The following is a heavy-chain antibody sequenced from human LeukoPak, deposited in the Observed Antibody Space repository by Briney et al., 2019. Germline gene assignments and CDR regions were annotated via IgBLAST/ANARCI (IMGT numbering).Heavy chain of an antibody. D-gene: IGHD2-21*02. J-gene: IGHJ3*02. CDR3: ARDQSVVVTAIPSDAFDI. V-gene: IGHV3-7*01. Sequence: GGSLRLSCAPSGFTFSTYWMGWVRQAPGKGLEWLANINQGGSEKYYVDSVKGRFTISRDNAKNSLFLQMNSLRAEDTAVYYCARDQSVVVTAIPSDAFDIWGQGTTVTVSS. CDR1: GFTFSTYW. CDR2: INQGGSEK.